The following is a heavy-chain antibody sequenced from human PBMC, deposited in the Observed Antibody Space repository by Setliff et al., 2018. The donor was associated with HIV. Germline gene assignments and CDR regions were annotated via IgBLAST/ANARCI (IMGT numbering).Heavy chain of an antibody. CDR1: GYTFIGHY. CDR2: LNPNSGDT. D-gene: IGHD3-10*02. CDR3: ARDMFEIWERSRAKGDEFDP. J-gene: IGHJ5*02. Sequence: ASVKVSCEASGYTFIGHYIHWVRQAPGQGLEWMGWLNPNSGDTKYAQKFQDRVSLTRDTSLSTAYMELSSLTSDDTAIYYCARDMFEIWERSRAKGDEFDPWCQGSLVTVSS. V-gene: IGHV1-2*02.